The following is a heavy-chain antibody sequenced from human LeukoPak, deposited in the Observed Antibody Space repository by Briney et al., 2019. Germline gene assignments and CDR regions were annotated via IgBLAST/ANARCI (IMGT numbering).Heavy chain of an antibody. Sequence: ASVKVFCKASSDTFIRYGITWVRQAPGQGLEWMGWINTGNSNTNYGQKFQGRVTMTTDTSTGTAYMELRSLRSDDTAMYYCATANNWNYALGYWGQGTLVTVSS. D-gene: IGHD1-7*01. J-gene: IGHJ4*02. CDR2: INTGNSNT. CDR3: ATANNWNYALGY. V-gene: IGHV1-18*01. CDR1: SDTFIRYG.